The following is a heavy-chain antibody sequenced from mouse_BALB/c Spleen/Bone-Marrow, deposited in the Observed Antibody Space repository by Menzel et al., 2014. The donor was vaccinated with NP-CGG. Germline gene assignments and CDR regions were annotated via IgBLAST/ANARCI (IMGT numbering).Heavy chain of an antibody. CDR1: GFNIKDYY. Sequence: EVQLQQSGAELVRPGALVKLSCKASGFNIKDYYMHWVKQRPEQGLEWIGWIDPENGNTKYDPKFQGKASITADTSSNTAYLQISSLTSEDTAVYYCARGPYWGQGTTLTVSS. CDR2: IDPENGNT. V-gene: IGHV14-1*02. J-gene: IGHJ2*01. CDR3: ARGPY.